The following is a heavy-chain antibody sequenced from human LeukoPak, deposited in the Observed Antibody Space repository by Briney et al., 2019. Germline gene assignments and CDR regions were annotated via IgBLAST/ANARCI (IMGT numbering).Heavy chain of an antibody. CDR2: IYSSGST. D-gene: IGHD3-22*01. V-gene: IGHV4-59*08. Sequence: SETLSLTCTVSGGSISSYYWNWIRQPPGKGLEWIGYIYSSGSTNYNPSLESRVTIPVDTSKNQFSLRLTSVTAADTAVYYCARGFYDRSGYSTPFDHWGQGTLVTVSP. CDR3: ARGFYDRSGYSTPFDH. J-gene: IGHJ4*02. CDR1: GGSISSYY.